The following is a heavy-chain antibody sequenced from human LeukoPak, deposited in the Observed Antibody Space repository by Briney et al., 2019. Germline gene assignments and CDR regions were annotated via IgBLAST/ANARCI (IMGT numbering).Heavy chain of an antibody. CDR1: GYSFTNYW. Sequence: GESRKISCKGSGYSFTNYWIGWERQIPGKGLEWMGVFYPGDSDTRYSPSFQGQVIISADKSISTAYLQWSCLKASDTARYYCAILSQYSNYYLDYWGKGTLVTVFS. CDR3: AILSQYSNYYLDY. D-gene: IGHD4-11*01. J-gene: IGHJ4*02. V-gene: IGHV5-51*01. CDR2: FYPGDSDT.